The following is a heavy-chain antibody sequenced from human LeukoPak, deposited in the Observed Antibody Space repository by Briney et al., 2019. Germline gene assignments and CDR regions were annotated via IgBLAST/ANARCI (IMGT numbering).Heavy chain of an antibody. CDR1: GGSISSSSYY. CDR2: IYTSGST. Sequence: SETLSLTCTVSGGSISSSSYYWSWIRQPAGKGLEWIGRIYTSGSTNYNPSLKSRVTMSVDTSKNQSSLKLSSVTAADTAVYYCARSQYSYGQFDYWGQGTLVTVSS. J-gene: IGHJ4*02. CDR3: ARSQYSYGQFDY. D-gene: IGHD5-18*01. V-gene: IGHV4-61*02.